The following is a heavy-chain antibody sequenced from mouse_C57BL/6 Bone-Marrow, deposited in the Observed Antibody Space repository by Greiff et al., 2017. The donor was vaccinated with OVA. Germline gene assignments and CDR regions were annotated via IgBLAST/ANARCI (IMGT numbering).Heavy chain of an antibody. J-gene: IGHJ1*03. CDR2: IYPGSGNT. CDR3: ARGDYDWYFDV. CDR1: GYTFTDYY. Sequence: QVQLKESGAELVRPGASVKLSCKASGYTFTDYYINWVKQRPGQGLEWIARIYPGSGNTYYNEKFKGKATLTAEKSSSTAYMQLSSLTSEDSAVYFCARGDYDWYFDVWGTGTTVTVSS. V-gene: IGHV1-76*01. D-gene: IGHD2-4*01.